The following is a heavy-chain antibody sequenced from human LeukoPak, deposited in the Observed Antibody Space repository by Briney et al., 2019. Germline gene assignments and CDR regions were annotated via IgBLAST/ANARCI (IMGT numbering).Heavy chain of an antibody. CDR1: GDTFSSYA. V-gene: IGHV1-69*13. J-gene: IGHJ4*02. D-gene: IGHD6-19*01. CDR3: ARGRMAGTYVFDY. CDR2: IIPIFGTA. Sequence: SVKVSCKASGDTFSSYAISWVRQAPGQGLEWMGGIIPIFGTANYAQKFQGRVTITADESTSTAYMDLSSLRSEDTAVYYCARGRMAGTYVFDYWGQGTLVTVSS.